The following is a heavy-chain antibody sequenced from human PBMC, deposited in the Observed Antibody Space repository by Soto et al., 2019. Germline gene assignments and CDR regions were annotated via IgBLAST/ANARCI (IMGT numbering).Heavy chain of an antibody. J-gene: IGHJ6*02. CDR1: GGSFSGYY. CDR2: INHSGIT. Sequence: QVQLQQWGAGLLKPSETLSLTCAVYGGSFSGYYWSWIRQPPGKGLAWIGEINHSGITTYNPSLKSRVAISVDTTKTQFSLELSAVTGADKAVYYCAGVGFNWNDDYYGMDVLGQGTTVTVS. CDR3: AGVGFNWNDDYYGMDV. V-gene: IGHV4-34*01. D-gene: IGHD1-20*01.